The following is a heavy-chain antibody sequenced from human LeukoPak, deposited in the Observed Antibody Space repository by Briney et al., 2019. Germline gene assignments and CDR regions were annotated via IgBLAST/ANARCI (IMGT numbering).Heavy chain of an antibody. CDR2: ISYDGSNK. Sequence: QTGGSLRLSGAASGFTFSSYAMHWVRQAPGKGLEWVAVISYDGSNKYYADSVKGRFTISRDNSKNTLYLQMNSLRAEDTAVYYCARDSEGQWLVLGVMDYWGQGTLVTVSS. CDR1: GFTFSSYA. D-gene: IGHD6-19*01. CDR3: ARDSEGQWLVLGVMDY. V-gene: IGHV3-30-3*01. J-gene: IGHJ4*02.